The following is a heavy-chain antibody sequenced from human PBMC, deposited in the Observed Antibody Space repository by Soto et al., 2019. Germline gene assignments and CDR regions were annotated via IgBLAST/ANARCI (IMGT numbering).Heavy chain of an antibody. Sequence: QVQLVASGGGVVQPGRYLRLSCAASGFTFSNYGMHWVRQAPGKGLEWVAVIWYDGSNKYYADSVKGRFTISRDNSKNTLYLQINSLRAEDTAVYYCARGVRGRSGYYFDYWGQGTLVTVSS. J-gene: IGHJ4*02. CDR1: GFTFSNYG. D-gene: IGHD3-3*01. CDR3: ARGVRGRSGYYFDY. V-gene: IGHV3-33*01. CDR2: IWYDGSNK.